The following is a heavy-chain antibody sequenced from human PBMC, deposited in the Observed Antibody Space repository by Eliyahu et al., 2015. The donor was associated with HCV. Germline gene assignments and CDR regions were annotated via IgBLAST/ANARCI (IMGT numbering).Heavy chain of an antibody. Sequence: QVQLVQSGAEVKEPGASVKVSCKTSGYTFTSYYMHWVRQAPGQGLEWLGRVSPVGGTTTYAPKSQGRVTMTRDTSTSTVYMELSSLRSEDTAVYYCARDYDSSGFFNYWGQGTLITVFS. D-gene: IGHD3-22*01. J-gene: IGHJ4*02. V-gene: IGHV1-46*03. CDR3: ARDYDSSGFFNY. CDR1: GYTFTSYY. CDR2: VSPVGGTT.